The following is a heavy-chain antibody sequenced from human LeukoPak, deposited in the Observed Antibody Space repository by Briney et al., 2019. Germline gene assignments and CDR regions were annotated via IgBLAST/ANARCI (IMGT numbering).Heavy chain of an antibody. D-gene: IGHD4-23*01. CDR2: ISDAGNTV. J-gene: IGHJ4*01. V-gene: IGHV3-48*03. Sequence: PGGSLRLSCAASGFTFTSHDMNWVRQAPQKGPEWLAYISDAGNTVYYADSVKGRFTISRDNAKNSLSLQMNSLSAEDTAVYYCARGGRWVPEVSTTYYFDSWGHGSPVTVSS. CDR1: GFTFTSHD. CDR3: ARGGRWVPEVSTTYYFDS.